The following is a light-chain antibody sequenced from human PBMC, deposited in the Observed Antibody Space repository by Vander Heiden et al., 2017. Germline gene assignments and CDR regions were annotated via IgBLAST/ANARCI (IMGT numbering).Light chain of an antibody. CDR1: QSISTE. CDR3: LQRSTWPLT. CDR2: DAA. Sequence: EVVLTQSPVTQSLSPGERATLSCRASQSISTELLWYQQKPGQAPRLLIFDAAYRATGIPARFSGRGSGTDFTLTISGLEPEDVAVYYCLQRSTWPLTFGGGTKVEVK. J-gene: IGKJ4*01. V-gene: IGKV3-11*01.